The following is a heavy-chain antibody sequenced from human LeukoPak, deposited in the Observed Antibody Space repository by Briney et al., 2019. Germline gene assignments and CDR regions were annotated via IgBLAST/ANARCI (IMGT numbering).Heavy chain of an antibody. D-gene: IGHD4-17*01. CDR2: INPNSGGT. V-gene: IGHV1-2*06. J-gene: IGHJ2*01. CDR1: GYTFAGYY. CDR3: ARATRTTVTARLHWYFDL. Sequence: ASVKVSCKASGYTFAGYYMHWVRQAPGQGLEWMGRINPNSGGTNYAQKFQGRVTMTRDTSISTAYTELSRLRSDDTAVYYCARATRTTVTARLHWYFDLWGRGTLVTVSS.